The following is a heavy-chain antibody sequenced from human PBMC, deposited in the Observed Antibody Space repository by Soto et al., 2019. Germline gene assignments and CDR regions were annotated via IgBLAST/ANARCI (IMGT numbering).Heavy chain of an antibody. CDR2: IIPIFGTA. CDR3: ARDRYTVTTQYWYFDL. D-gene: IGHD3-16*02. CDR1: GGTFSSYA. V-gene: IGHV1-69*13. J-gene: IGHJ2*01. Sequence: GASVKVSCKASGGTFSSYAISWVRQAPGQGLEWMGGIIPIFGTANYAQKFQGRVTITADESTSTAYMELSSLRSEDTAVYYCARDRYTVTTQYWYFDLWGRGTLVTVSS.